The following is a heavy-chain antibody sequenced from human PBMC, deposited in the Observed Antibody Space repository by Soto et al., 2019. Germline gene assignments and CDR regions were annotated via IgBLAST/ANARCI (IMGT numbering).Heavy chain of an antibody. CDR3: AKETYSSGWYYSYYGMDV. J-gene: IGHJ6*02. Sequence: PWGSLRLSCAASGFTFSHYAMSWVRQAPGKGLEWVSAISGSGGSTYYADSVKGRFTISRDNSKNTLYLQMNSLRAEDTAVYYCAKETYSSGWYYSYYGMDVWGQGTTVTVSS. CDR2: ISGSGGST. CDR1: GFTFSHYA. D-gene: IGHD6-19*01. V-gene: IGHV3-23*01.